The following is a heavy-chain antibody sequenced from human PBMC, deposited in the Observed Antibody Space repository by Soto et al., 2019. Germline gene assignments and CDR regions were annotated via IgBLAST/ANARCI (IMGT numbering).Heavy chain of an antibody. V-gene: IGHV1-69*05. J-gene: IGHJ4*02. CDR3: AREPTRYYGSGSRFDY. D-gene: IGHD3-10*01. Sequence: GASVKVSFKASGGTFSSYAISWLRQAPGQGLEWMGGIIPIFGTANYAQKFQGRVTITTDESTSTAYMELSSLRSEDTAVYYCAREPTRYYGSGSRFDYWGQGTLVTVSS. CDR2: IIPIFGTA. CDR1: GGTFSSYA.